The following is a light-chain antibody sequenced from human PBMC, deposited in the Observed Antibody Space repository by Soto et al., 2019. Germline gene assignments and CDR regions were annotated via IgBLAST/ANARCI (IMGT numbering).Light chain of an antibody. CDR2: DAS. CDR3: QQYNNWPPWT. V-gene: IGKV3-11*01. J-gene: IGKJ1*01. Sequence: EIVLTQSPATLSLSPGERATLSCRASQSVSSYLAWYQQKPGQAPRLLIFDASTRATGIPARFSGSGSETDFTLTISGLQSDDFAVYFCQQYNNWPPWTFGHGTKVEIK. CDR1: QSVSSY.